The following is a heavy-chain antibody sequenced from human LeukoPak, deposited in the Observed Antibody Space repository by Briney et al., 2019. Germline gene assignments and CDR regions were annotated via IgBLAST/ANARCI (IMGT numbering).Heavy chain of an antibody. D-gene: IGHD3-22*01. V-gene: IGHV4-39*01. CDR2: IYYSGST. CDR3: ARQVTFYYDSSGYYFDY. J-gene: IGHJ4*02. Sequence: SSETLSLTCTVCGGSISSSSYYWGWIRQPPGKGLEWIGSIYYSGSTYYNPSLKSRVTISVDTSKNQFSLKLSSVTAADTAVYYCARQVTFYYDSSGYYFDYWGQGTLVTVSS. CDR1: GGSISSSSYY.